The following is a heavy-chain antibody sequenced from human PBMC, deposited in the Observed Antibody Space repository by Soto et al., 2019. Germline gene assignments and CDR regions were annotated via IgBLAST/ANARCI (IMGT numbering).Heavy chain of an antibody. CDR3: AGYCSGGSCYTAQSDY. CDR2: IYYSGST. D-gene: IGHD2-15*01. CDR1: GGSIISVGYY. J-gene: IGHJ4*02. Sequence: PSETLSLTSTVSGGSIISVGYYWSWIRQHPGKGLEWIGYIYYSGSTYYNPSLKSRVTISVDTSKNQFSLKLSSVTAADTAVYYCAGYCSGGSCYTAQSDYWGQGTLVTVSS. V-gene: IGHV4-31*03.